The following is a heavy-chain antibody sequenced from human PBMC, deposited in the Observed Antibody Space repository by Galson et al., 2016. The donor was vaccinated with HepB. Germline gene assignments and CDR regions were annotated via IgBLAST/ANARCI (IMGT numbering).Heavy chain of an antibody. CDR1: GFTFSSYS. J-gene: IGHJ3*02. CDR3: AGRRIYYYDSSGYYSGHAFDI. D-gene: IGHD3-22*01. Sequence: SLRLSCAASGFTFSSYSMNWVRQAPGKGLEWVSSISSSSSNIYYADSVKGRFTISRDNAKNSLYLQMNSLRAEDTAVYYCAGRRIYYYDSSGYYSGHAFDIWGQGTMVTVSS. CDR2: ISSSSSNI. V-gene: IGHV3-21*01.